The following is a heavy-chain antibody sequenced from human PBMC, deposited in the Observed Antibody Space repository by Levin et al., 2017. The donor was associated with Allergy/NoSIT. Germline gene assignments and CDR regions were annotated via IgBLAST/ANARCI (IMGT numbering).Heavy chain of an antibody. CDR1: GFTFSSYS. J-gene: IGHJ4*02. CDR2: ISSSGDDI. D-gene: IGHD2-21*02. CDR3: AKDYGDYYGGRNFHS. Sequence: GESLKISCAASGFTFSSYSVNWVRQAPGKGLEWVSSISSSGDDIHYAGSVKGRFTVSRDNAKNSLYLQMNSLTAEDTALYYGAKDYGDYYGGRNFHSWGQGTLVTVSS. V-gene: IGHV3-21*01.